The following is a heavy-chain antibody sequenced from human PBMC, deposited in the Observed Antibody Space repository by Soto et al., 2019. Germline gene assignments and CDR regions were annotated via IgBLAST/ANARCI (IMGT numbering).Heavy chain of an antibody. CDR2: IYYSGST. V-gene: IGHV4-59*01. Sequence: PSETLSLTCTVSGGSISSYYWSWIRQPPGKGLEWIGYIYYSGSTNYNPSLKSRVTISVDTSKNQFSLKLSSVTAADTAVYYCARGGYCSGGSCYWFDHWGQGTLVTVSS. CDR3: ARGGYCSGGSCYWFDH. J-gene: IGHJ5*02. CDR1: GGSISSYY. D-gene: IGHD2-15*01.